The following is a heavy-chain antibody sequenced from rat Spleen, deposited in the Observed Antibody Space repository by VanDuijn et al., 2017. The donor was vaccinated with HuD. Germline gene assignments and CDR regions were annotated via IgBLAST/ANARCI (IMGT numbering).Heavy chain of an antibody. CDR3: TTGDYDGYPNWFAY. CDR1: GFTFSNYY. CDR2: SSTGGGST. Sequence: EVQLVESGGGLVQPGRSLKLSCAASGFTFSNYYMAWVRQAPTKGLEWVAYSSTGGGSTYYRDSGKGRFTISRDNAKSTLYLQMDSLRSEDTATYYCTTGDYDGYPNWFAYWGQGTLVTVSS. D-gene: IGHD1-12*03. V-gene: IGHV5-27*01. J-gene: IGHJ3*01.